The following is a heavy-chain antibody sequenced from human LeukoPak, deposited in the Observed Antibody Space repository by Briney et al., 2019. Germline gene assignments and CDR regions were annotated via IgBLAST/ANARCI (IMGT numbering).Heavy chain of an antibody. Sequence: SGPTLVKPTQTLTLTCTFSGFSLSTSGVGVGWIRQPPVKALEWLALIYWNDDKRYSPSLKSRLTITKDTSKNQVVLTMTNMDPVDTATYYCAHSLKGIAAAVALNWFDPWGQGTLVTVSS. CDR2: IYWNDDK. J-gene: IGHJ5*02. V-gene: IGHV2-5*01. CDR1: GFSLSTSGVG. CDR3: AHSLKGIAAAVALNWFDP. D-gene: IGHD6-13*01.